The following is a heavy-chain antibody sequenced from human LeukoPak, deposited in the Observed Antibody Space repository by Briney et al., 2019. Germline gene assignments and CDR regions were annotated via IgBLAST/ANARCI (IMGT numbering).Heavy chain of an antibody. J-gene: IGHJ4*02. CDR3: ARDRERWLQSGALDY. CDR1: GGSISSSNW. Sequence: SETLSLTCAVSGGSISSSNWWSWVRQPPGKGLEWIGEIYHSGSTNYNPSLKSRVTISVDKSKNQFSLKLSSVTAADTAVYYCARDRERWLQSGALDYWGQGTLVAVSS. D-gene: IGHD5-24*01. V-gene: IGHV4-4*02. CDR2: IYHSGST.